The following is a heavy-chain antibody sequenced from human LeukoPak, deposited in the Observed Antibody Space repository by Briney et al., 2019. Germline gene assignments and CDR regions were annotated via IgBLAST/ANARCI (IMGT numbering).Heavy chain of an antibody. D-gene: IGHD3-22*01. Sequence: PSETLSLTCAVYGGSFSGYYWSWIRQPPGKGLEWIGEINHSGSTNYNPSLKSRVTIPVDTSKNQFVLKLSSVTAADTAVYYCARAPPGRYYYDSSGFHKTRRYFDYWGQGTLVTVSS. J-gene: IGHJ4*02. CDR1: GGSFSGYY. CDR2: INHSGST. CDR3: ARAPPGRYYYDSSGFHKTRRYFDY. V-gene: IGHV4-34*01.